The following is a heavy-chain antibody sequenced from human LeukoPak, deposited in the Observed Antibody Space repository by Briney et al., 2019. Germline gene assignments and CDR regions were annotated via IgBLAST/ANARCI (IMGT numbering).Heavy chain of an antibody. D-gene: IGHD3-22*01. CDR3: ARGGTMIQGYFQH. CDR2: INHSGST. V-gene: IGHV4-34*01. Sequence: PSESLFLTCTVDAGSFSDYDGSWIRQPPWKGLEWMVEINHSGSTNYNPSLKSRVTISVDTSKNQFSLKLSSVTAADTAVYYCARGGTMIQGYFQHWGQGTLVTVSS. CDR1: AGSFSDYD. J-gene: IGHJ1*01.